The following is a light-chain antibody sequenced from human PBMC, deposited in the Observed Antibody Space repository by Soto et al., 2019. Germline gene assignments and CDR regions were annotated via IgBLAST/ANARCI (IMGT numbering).Light chain of an antibody. Sequence: QSVLTQPASVSGSPGQSINISCTGTSSDVGGYNLVSWYQQHPGKAPKLMIYEGSKRPSGVSNRFSGSKSGNTASLTISGLQAEDEADYYCCSYAGSSTLVFGGGTKLTVL. J-gene: IGLJ2*01. CDR3: CSYAGSSTLV. V-gene: IGLV2-23*01. CDR2: EGS. CDR1: SSDVGGYNL.